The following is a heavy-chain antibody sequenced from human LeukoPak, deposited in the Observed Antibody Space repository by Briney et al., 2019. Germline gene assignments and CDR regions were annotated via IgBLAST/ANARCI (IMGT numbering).Heavy chain of an antibody. J-gene: IGHJ4*02. D-gene: IGHD2-15*01. CDR3: ARIPRYCSGGSCYSGDYYFDY. CDR2: IKQDGSEK. V-gene: IGHV3-7*01. CDR1: GFTFSSYW. Sequence: GGSLRLSCAASGFTFSSYWMSWVRQAPGKGLEWVANIKQDGSEKYYVDSVKGRFTISRDNAKNSLYLQMNSLRAEDTAVYYCARIPRYCSGGSCYSGDYYFDYWGQGTLVTVSS.